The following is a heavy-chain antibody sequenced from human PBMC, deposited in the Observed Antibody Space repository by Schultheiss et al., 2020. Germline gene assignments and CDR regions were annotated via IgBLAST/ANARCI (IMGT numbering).Heavy chain of an antibody. CDR3: ARERDYGDFYFDY. CDR1: GYTFTSYY. Sequence: ASVKVSCKASGYTFTSYYMHWVRQATGQGLEWMGWISAYNGNTNYAQKLQGRVTMTTDTSTSTAYMELRSLRSDDTAVYYCARERDYGDFYFDYWGQGTLVTVSS. D-gene: IGHD4-17*01. J-gene: IGHJ4*02. CDR2: ISAYNGNT. V-gene: IGHV1-18*04.